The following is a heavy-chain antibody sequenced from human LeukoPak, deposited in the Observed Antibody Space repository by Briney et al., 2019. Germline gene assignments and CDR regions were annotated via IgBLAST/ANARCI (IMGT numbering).Heavy chain of an antibody. V-gene: IGHV3-74*01. CDR2: VKGDGTFT. D-gene: IGHD5-24*01. J-gene: IGHJ4*02. Sequence: GGSLTLSCAASGFTFSNYWMHWVRQAPGKGMVWVSRVKGDGTFTNYADSVKGRFTISRDNAKYTLYLQMHSLRAEDTAIYYCVRDGDDYNFDYWGQGSLVTVSS. CDR3: VRDGDDYNFDY. CDR1: GFTFSNYW.